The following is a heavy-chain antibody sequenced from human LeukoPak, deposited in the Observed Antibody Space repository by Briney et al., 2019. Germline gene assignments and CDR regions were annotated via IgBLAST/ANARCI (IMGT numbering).Heavy chain of an antibody. CDR2: IYPGDSDT. V-gene: IGHV5-51*01. J-gene: IGHJ4*02. CDR3: VRGGGEQQVDY. CDR1: GYSFTSYW. D-gene: IGHD3-10*01. Sequence: GESLQISCKGSGYSFTSYWIGWVRQMPGKGLEGMGMIYPGDSDTRYSPSFQGQVTISADKSISTAFLQWSSLKASDTAMYYCVRGGGEQQVDYWGQGTLVTVSS.